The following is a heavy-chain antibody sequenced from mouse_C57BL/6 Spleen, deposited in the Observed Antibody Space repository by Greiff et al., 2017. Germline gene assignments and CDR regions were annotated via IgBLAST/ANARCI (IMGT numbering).Heavy chain of an antibody. J-gene: IGHJ4*01. CDR3: AIDSSGPYAMDY. Sequence: QVQLKQPGAELVRPGSSVKLSCKASGYTFTSYWMDWVKQRPGQGLEWIGNIYPSDSETHYNQKFKDKATLTVDKSSSTAYMQLSSLTSEDSAVYYCAIDSSGPYAMDYWGQGTSVTVSS. V-gene: IGHV1-61*01. CDR2: IYPSDSET. D-gene: IGHD3-2*02. CDR1: GYTFTSYW.